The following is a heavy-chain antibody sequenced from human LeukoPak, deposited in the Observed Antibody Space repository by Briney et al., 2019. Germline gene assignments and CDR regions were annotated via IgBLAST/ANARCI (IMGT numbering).Heavy chain of an antibody. V-gene: IGHV3-7*01. J-gene: IGHJ4*02. CDR1: GGSFSGYY. Sequence: ETLSLTCAVYGGSFSGYYWSWVRQAPGKGLEWVANIKQDGSEKYYVDSVKGRFTISRDNAKNSLYLQMNSLRAEDTAVYYCARDQDSGSYWVYWGQGTLVTVSS. D-gene: IGHD1-26*01. CDR3: ARDQDSGSYWVY. CDR2: IKQDGSEK.